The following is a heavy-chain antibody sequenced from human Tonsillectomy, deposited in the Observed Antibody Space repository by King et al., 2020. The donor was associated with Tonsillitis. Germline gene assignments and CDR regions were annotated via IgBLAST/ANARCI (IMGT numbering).Heavy chain of an antibody. CDR2: IYYSGST. J-gene: IGHJ3*02. V-gene: IGHV4-59*01. D-gene: IGHD3-9*01. CDR3: ARTSYYDILTDYYLVEAFDI. Sequence: VQLQESGPGLVKPSETLSLTCTVSGGSISSYYWSWIRQPPGKGLEWIGYIYYSGSTNYNPSLKGRVTISVETSKNQFSLKLSSVTAADTAVYYCARTSYYDILTDYYLVEAFDIWGQGTMVTVSS. CDR1: GGSISSYY.